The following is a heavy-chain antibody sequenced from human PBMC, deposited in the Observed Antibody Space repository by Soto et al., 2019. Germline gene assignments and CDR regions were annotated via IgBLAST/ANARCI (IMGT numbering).Heavy chain of an antibody. Sequence: GSLRLSCAASGFTFSDYYMSWIRQAPGRGLEWVSYISSSSSYTNYADSVKGRFTISRDNAKNSLYLQMNSLRAEDTAVYYCARDMTFSYGMDVWGQGTTVTVSS. D-gene: IGHD3-3*02. V-gene: IGHV3-11*06. J-gene: IGHJ6*02. CDR2: ISSSSSYT. CDR1: GFTFSDYY. CDR3: ARDMTFSYGMDV.